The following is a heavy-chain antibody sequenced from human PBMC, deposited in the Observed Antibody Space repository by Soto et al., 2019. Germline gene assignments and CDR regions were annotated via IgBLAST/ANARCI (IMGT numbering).Heavy chain of an antibody. V-gene: IGHV3-23*01. J-gene: IGHJ4*02. CDR1: GFTFRNFV. D-gene: IGHD2-21*01. Sequence: EVQLLESGGGIVQPGGSLRVSCVASGFTFRNFVMSWVRQAPGKGLEWVSAIRGTGGETFYADSVKGRFTISRANSKNTLYLQMNSLRDEDTALYFCAQDRGWGVVSPSHDYWGQGTLVTVSS. CDR2: IRGTGGET. CDR3: AQDRGWGVVSPSHDY.